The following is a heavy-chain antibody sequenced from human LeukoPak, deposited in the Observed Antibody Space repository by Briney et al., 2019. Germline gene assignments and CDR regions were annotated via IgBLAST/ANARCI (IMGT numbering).Heavy chain of an antibody. J-gene: IGHJ4*02. CDR3: ARDGEGSGWSGVYGY. CDR1: GFTVSSNY. V-gene: IGHV3-53*01. CDR2: IYSGGST. Sequence: GGSLRLSCAASGFTVSSNYMSWVRQAPGKGLEWVSVIYSGGSTYYADSVKGRFTISRDNSKNTLYLQMNSLRAEDTAVYYCARDGEGSGWSGVYGYWGQGTLVTVSS. D-gene: IGHD6-19*01.